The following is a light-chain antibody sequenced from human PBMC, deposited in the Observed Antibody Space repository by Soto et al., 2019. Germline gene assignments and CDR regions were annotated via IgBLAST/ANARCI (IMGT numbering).Light chain of an antibody. CDR3: QQRHMWPIT. CDR2: GAS. CDR1: QSVSNSY. Sequence: EIVLTQSPGTLSLSPGERATLSCRASQSVSNSYLAWYQQKPGQAPRLLIYGASNRATGIPDRFSGSGSGTDFTLTISSPEPEDSAVYYCQQRHMWPITFGQGTRLEIK. J-gene: IGKJ5*01. V-gene: IGKV3D-20*02.